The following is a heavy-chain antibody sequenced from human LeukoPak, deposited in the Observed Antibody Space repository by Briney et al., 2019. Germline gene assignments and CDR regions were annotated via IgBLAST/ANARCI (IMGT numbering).Heavy chain of an antibody. V-gene: IGHV3-66*01. CDR3: ARDHLFDPNYYDSSGYSN. CDR2: IYSGGST. D-gene: IGHD3-22*01. J-gene: IGHJ4*02. Sequence: GGSLRLSCAASGFTVSSNYMSWVRQAPGKGLEWVSVIYSGGSTYYADSVKGRFTISRDNSKNTLYLQMNSLRAEDTAVYYCARDHLFDPNYYDSSGYSNWGQGTLVTVSS. CDR1: GFTVSSNY.